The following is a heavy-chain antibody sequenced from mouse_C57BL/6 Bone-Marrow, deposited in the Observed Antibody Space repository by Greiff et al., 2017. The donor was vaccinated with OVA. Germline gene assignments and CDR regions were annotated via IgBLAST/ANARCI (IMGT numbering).Heavy chain of an antibody. Sequence: VQLQQSGAELMKPGASVKLSCKATGYTFTGYWIEWVKQRPGHGLEWIGEILPGSGSTNYNEKFKGQATFTAATSSNTAYMQLSSLTTEYSAIYDGAYSYYSHWGFDYWGQGTTLTVSS. CDR1: GYTFTGYW. J-gene: IGHJ2*01. V-gene: IGHV1-9*01. CDR2: ILPGSGST. CDR3: AYSYYSHWGFDY. D-gene: IGHD2-12*01.